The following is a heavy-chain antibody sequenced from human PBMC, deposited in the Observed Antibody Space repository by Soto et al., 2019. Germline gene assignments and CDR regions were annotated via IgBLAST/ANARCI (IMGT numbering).Heavy chain of an antibody. CDR3: ATGTVGAMDY. CDR1: GFTFSDHY. J-gene: IGHJ4*02. CDR2: TRNKVDSYTT. V-gene: IGHV3-72*01. Sequence: PVGSLRLSCGASGFTFSDHYMEWVRQAPGKGLEWVGRTRNKVDSYTTEYAASVRGRFTISRDDSKTSLYLQMNSLKTEDTALYYCATGTVGAMDYWGQGTLVTVSS. D-gene: IGHD1-26*01.